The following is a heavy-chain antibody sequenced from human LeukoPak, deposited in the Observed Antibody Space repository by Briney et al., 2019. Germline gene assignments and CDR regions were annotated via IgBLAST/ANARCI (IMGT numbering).Heavy chain of an antibody. J-gene: IGHJ4*02. CDR2: IYHSGST. CDR1: GGSISSGGYS. D-gene: IGHD2-15*01. Sequence: PSETLSLTCAVSGGSISSGGYSWSWIRQPPGKGLEWIGYIYHSGSTYYNPSLKSRVTISVDRSKNQFSLKLSSVTAADTAVYYCARIFDDSLDYWGQGTLVTVSS. V-gene: IGHV4-30-2*02. CDR3: ARIFDDSLDY.